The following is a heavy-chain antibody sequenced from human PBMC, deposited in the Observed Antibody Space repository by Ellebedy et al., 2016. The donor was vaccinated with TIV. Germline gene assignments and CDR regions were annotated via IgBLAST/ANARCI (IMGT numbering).Heavy chain of an antibody. V-gene: IGHV4-30-4*08. J-gene: IGHJ3*02. Sequence: SETLSLTCNVSGGSINTNTYYWGWIRQPPGKGLEWIGYVYYSGSTYYNPSLKSRVTISVDTSKNQFSLHLTSVTAADTAVYYCARQKTDSGSFLCDIWGQGTLVTVSS. CDR1: GGSINTNTYY. D-gene: IGHD3-3*01. CDR2: VYYSGST. CDR3: ARQKTDSGSFLCDI.